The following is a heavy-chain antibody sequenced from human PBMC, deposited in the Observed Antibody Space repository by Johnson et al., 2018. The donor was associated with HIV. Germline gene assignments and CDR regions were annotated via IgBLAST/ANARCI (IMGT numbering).Heavy chain of an antibody. Sequence: VESGGGLVQPGGSLRLSCAASGFTFSSYWMHWVRQAPGKGLMWVSIIYSGGTTYYADSMQGRFTISRDTSKNTLYLQMNSLRAEDTAVYYCARLTWDQNRGWDAFDIWGQGTMVTVSS. J-gene: IGHJ3*02. CDR3: ARLTWDQNRGWDAFDI. CDR1: GFTFSSYW. D-gene: IGHD1-26*01. CDR2: IYSGGTT. V-gene: IGHV3-66*02.